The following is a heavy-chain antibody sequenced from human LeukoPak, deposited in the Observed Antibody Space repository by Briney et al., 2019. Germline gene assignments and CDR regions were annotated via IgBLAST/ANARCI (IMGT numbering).Heavy chain of an antibody. V-gene: IGHV4-59*01. CDR3: ARWRYSSFPEWFDP. J-gene: IGHJ5*02. D-gene: IGHD6-6*01. Sequence: SETLSLTCSVSGGSITSYYWSWIRQPPGKGLEWIGYIYYSGSTSYNPSLKSRVTISVDASKNQFSLKLSSVTAADTAVYYCARWRYSSFPEWFDPWGQGTLVTVSS. CDR1: GGSITSYY. CDR2: IYYSGST.